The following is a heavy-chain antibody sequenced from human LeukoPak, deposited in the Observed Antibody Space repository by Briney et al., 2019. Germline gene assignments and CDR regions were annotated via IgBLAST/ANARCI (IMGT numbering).Heavy chain of an antibody. V-gene: IGHV3-48*01. Sequence: GGSLRLSCAASGFTFSSYSMNWVRQAPGKGLEWVSYISSSSTIYYADSVKGRFTISRDNAKNSLYLQMNSLRAEDTAVYYCARDERGAAGTGAFDTWGQGTMVTVSP. CDR1: GFTFSSYS. J-gene: IGHJ3*02. CDR2: ISSSSTI. D-gene: IGHD6-13*01. CDR3: ARDERGAAGTGAFDT.